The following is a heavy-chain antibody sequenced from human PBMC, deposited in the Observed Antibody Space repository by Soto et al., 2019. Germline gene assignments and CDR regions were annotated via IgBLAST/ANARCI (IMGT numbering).Heavy chain of an antibody. D-gene: IGHD6-13*01. CDR2: IWYDGSNK. Sequence: PGGSLRLSCAASGFTFSSYGMHWVRQAPGKGLEWVAVIWYDGSNKYYADSVKGRFTISRDNSKNTLYLQMNSLRAEDTAVYYCARDRGLAAAGDVYYYGMDVWGQGTTVTVSS. CDR3: ARDRGLAAAGDVYYYGMDV. V-gene: IGHV3-33*01. CDR1: GFTFSSYG. J-gene: IGHJ6*02.